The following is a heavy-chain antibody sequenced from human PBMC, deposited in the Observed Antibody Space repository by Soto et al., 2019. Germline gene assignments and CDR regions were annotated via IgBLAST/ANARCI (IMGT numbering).Heavy chain of an antibody. CDR2: ISGSGGST. Sequence: LRLSCAASEFTFSSHAMSWVRQAPGKGLEWDSGISGSGGSTYYADSVKGRFTISRDNSKNTLYLQMNSLRAEDTAVYYCAKDRTIGGYYFDYWGQGTLVTVSS. V-gene: IGHV3-23*01. J-gene: IGHJ4*02. CDR1: EFTFSSHA. CDR3: AKDRTIGGYYFDY.